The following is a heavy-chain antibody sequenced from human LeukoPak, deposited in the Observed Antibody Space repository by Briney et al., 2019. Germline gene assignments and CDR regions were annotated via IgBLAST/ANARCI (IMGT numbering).Heavy chain of an antibody. CDR1: GFTFSSYW. D-gene: IGHD5-12*01. J-gene: IGHJ6*02. V-gene: IGHV3-7*03. CDR3: ARDNRWLAHYYYYYSMDV. CDR2: IKQDGSEK. Sequence: PGGSLRLSCTASGFTFSSYWMSWVRQAPGKGLEWVANIKQDGSEKYYVDSVKGRFTISRDNAKNSLYLQMHSLRAEDTAVYYCARDNRWLAHYYYYYSMDVWGQGTTVTVSS.